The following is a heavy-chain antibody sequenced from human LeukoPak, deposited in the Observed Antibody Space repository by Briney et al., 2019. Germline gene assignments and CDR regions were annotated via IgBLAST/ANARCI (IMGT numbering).Heavy chain of an antibody. CDR2: TKPDGTAE. J-gene: IGHJ4*02. V-gene: IGHV3-7*01. Sequence: GGSLRLSCAASGFTFSNGWMSWVRQAPGKGLEWVANTKPDGTAEYYADSVRGRFTTSRDNANNFLYLQMNSLRGEDTAVYYCARDGGLHTNFDYWGQGTLVTVTS. CDR3: ARDGGLHTNFDY. CDR1: GFTFSNGW. D-gene: IGHD2-15*01.